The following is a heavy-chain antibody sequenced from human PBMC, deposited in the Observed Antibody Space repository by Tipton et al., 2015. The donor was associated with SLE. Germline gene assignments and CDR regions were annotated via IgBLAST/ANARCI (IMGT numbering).Heavy chain of an antibody. V-gene: IGHV3-9*01. CDR1: GFTFDDHA. CDR2: ISWNSGSI. Sequence: SLRLSCAASGFTFDDHAMHWVRQAPGKGLEWVSGISWNSGSIGYADSVKGRFTISRDNAKNSLYLQMNSLRAEDTALYYCAKEGGFDYGSGSLYYYYYMDVWGKGSTVSVAS. CDR3: AKEGGFDYGSGSLYYYYYMDV. J-gene: IGHJ6*03. D-gene: IGHD3-10*01.